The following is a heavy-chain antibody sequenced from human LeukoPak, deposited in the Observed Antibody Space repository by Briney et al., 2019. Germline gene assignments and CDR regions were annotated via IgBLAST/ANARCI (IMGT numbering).Heavy chain of an antibody. V-gene: IGHV3-30-3*01. CDR2: ISYDGSNK. D-gene: IGHD3-3*01. CDR1: GFTFSSYA. J-gene: IGHJ6*03. CDR3: ARPMERYYDFWSGYPPVYYYMDV. Sequence: GGSLRLSCAASGFTFSSYAMHWVRQAPGKGLEWVAVISYDGSNKYYADSVKGRFTISRDNSKNTLYLQMNSLRAEDTAVYYCARPMERYYDFWSGYPPVYYYMDVWGKGTTVTVSS.